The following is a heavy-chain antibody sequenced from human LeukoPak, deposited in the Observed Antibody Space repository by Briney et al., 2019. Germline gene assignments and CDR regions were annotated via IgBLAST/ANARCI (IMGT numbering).Heavy chain of an antibody. CDR2: INHSGST. D-gene: IGHD5-12*01. CDR1: AGSCSGYY. V-gene: IGHV4-34*01. J-gene: IGHJ4*02. Sequence: PSETLSLTCAVYAGSCSGYYWSWIRQPPGNEMEWIGEINHSGSTNYNPSLKSRVTISVDTSKNQFSLKLSSVTAADTAVYYCARARGYSGYALYWGQGTLVTVSS. CDR3: ARARGYSGYALY.